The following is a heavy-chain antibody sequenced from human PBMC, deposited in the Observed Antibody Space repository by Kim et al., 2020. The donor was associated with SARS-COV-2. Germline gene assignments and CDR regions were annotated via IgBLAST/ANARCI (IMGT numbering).Heavy chain of an antibody. CDR1: GGSISGHY. J-gene: IGHJ6*02. Sequence: SETLSLTCNVSGGSISGHYWSWIRQPPGKGLEWIGYIYYSLTTNYNPSLKRRLTISVDTSKNQFSLKLSSVTAADTAVYFCARGPANPSTVTFDLYYYAMDVWGQGTTVTVS. CDR2: IYYSLTT. CDR3: ARGPANPSTVTFDLYYYAMDV. V-gene: IGHV4-59*11. D-gene: IGHD2-8*01.